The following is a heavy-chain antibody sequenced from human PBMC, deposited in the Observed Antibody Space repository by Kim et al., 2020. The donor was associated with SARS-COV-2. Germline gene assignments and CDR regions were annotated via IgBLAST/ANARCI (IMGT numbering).Heavy chain of an antibody. CDR1: GGTFSSYA. CDR3: ARSGETYYGSGFDY. D-gene: IGHD3-10*01. CDR2: IIPMLGIA. Sequence: SVKVSCKASGGTFSSYAISWVRQAPGQGLEWMGRIIPMLGIANYAQKFQGRVTITADKSTSTAYMELSSLRSEDTAVYYCARSGETYYGSGFDYWGQGTLVTVSS. J-gene: IGHJ4*02. V-gene: IGHV1-69*04.